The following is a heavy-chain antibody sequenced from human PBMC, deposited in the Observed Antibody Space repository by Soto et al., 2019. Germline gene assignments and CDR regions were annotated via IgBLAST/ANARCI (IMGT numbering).Heavy chain of an antibody. CDR3: AKDIKAYDSSGYFDY. J-gene: IGHJ4*02. Sequence: GGSLRLSCAASGFTFDDYAMHWVRQAPGKGLEWVSGISWNSGSIGYADSVKGRFTISRDNAKNSLYLQMNSLRAEDTALYYCAKDIKAYDSSGYFDYWGQGTLVTVSS. D-gene: IGHD3-22*01. CDR1: GFTFDDYA. V-gene: IGHV3-9*01. CDR2: ISWNSGSI.